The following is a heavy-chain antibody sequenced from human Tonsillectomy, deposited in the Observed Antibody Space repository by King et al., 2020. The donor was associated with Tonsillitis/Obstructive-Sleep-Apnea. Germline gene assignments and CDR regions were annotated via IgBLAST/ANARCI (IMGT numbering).Heavy chain of an antibody. D-gene: IGHD3-10*01. Sequence: QLQESGPGLVKPSETLSLTCTVSVGSIISYYWSWIRQPPGRGLECIGDIFYSGSTNYNTSLKSRVTISVDTSKNQFSLKLSSVTAADTAVYYCARGIRGDNDAFDIWGQGTMVTVSS. CDR3: ARGIRGDNDAFDI. J-gene: IGHJ3*02. CDR2: IFYSGST. CDR1: VGSIISYY. V-gene: IGHV4-59*01.